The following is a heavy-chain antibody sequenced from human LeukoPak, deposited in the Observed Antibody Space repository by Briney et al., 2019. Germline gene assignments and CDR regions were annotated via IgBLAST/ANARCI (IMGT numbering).Heavy chain of an antibody. Sequence: SVKVSCKASGGTFSSYAISWVRQAPGQGLEWMGRIIPIFGIANHAQKFQGRVTITADKSTSTAYMELSSLRSEDTAVYYCARGGGIAAAGTDYFDYWGQGTLVTVSS. J-gene: IGHJ4*02. V-gene: IGHV1-69*04. CDR3: ARGGGIAAAGTDYFDY. CDR2: IIPIFGIA. D-gene: IGHD6-13*01. CDR1: GGTFSSYA.